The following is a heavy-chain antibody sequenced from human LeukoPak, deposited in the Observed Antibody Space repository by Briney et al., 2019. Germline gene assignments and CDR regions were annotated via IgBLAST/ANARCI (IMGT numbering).Heavy chain of an antibody. V-gene: IGHV4-39*01. CDR1: GGSISSSYYY. CDR3: ARSINNWFDP. J-gene: IGHJ5*02. D-gene: IGHD6-6*01. Sequence: PSETLSLTCTVSGGSISSSYYYWGWNRQSPGKGLEWIGSIHYSGNTYYNPSLKSRVTISVDTSKTQFSLKLSSVTAADTAVYYCARSINNWFDPWGQGTLVTVSS. CDR2: IHYSGNT.